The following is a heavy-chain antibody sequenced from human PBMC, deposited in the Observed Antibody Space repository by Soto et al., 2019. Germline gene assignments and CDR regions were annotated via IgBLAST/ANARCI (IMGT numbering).Heavy chain of an antibody. D-gene: IGHD3-22*01. CDR3: ARERSRYDRSGYYRPDD. CDR1: GDTFSSYA. Sequence: QVQLVQSGAEVKKPESSVKVSCKASGDTFSSYAISWVRQAPGLGLEWMGGIIPILGTPNYVQKIQGRVTITADKSTSTAYMELSSLRSEDTAVYYCARERSRYDRSGYYRPDDWGQGTLITVSS. V-gene: IGHV1-69*06. J-gene: IGHJ4*02. CDR2: IIPILGTP.